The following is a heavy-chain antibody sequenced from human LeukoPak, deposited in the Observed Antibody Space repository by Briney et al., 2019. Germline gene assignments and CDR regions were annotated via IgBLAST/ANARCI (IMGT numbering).Heavy chain of an antibody. CDR2: INHSGST. CDR3: ARPLGIAAGRRAFDI. D-gene: IGHD6-13*01. CDR1: GGSISSYY. Sequence: PSETLSLTCTVSGGSISSYYWSWIRQPPGKGLEWIGEINHSGSTNYNPSLKSRVTISVDTSKNQFSLKLSSVTAADTAVYYCARPLGIAAGRRAFDIWGQGTMVTVSS. J-gene: IGHJ3*02. V-gene: IGHV4-34*01.